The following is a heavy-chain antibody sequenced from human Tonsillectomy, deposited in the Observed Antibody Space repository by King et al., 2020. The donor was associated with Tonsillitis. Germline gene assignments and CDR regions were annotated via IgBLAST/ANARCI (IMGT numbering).Heavy chain of an antibody. V-gene: IGHV3-30*04. J-gene: IGHJ4*02. D-gene: IGHD3-22*01. CDR2: ISYDGGSK. CDR3: ATAGGAQYYDGRGYSPKY. Sequence: VQLVESGGGVVQPGRSLRLSCAASGLTFSSFAMHCVRQAPGKGLEWVALISYDGGSKYYADSVKGRFTISRDNSKNTLYLQMNSLRAEDTAVYYCATAGGAQYYDGRGYSPKYWGQGTLVTVSS. CDR1: GLTFSSFA.